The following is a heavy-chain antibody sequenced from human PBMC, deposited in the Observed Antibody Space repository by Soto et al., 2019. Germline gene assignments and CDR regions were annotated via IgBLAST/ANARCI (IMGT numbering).Heavy chain of an antibody. CDR3: ARQASTIFGVVKDYYYYGMDV. CDR1: GYSFTSYW. CDR2: IYPGDSDT. D-gene: IGHD3-3*01. V-gene: IGHV5-51*01. Sequence: GDSLKISCKGSGYSFTSYWIGWVRQMPGKGLEWMGIIYPGDSDTRYSPSFQGQVTISADKSISTAYLQWSSLKASDTAMYYWARQASTIFGVVKDYYYYGMDVWGQGTTVTASS. J-gene: IGHJ6*02.